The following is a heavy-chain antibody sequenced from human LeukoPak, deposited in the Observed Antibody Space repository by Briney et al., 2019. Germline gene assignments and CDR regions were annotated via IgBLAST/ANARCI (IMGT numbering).Heavy chain of an antibody. CDR1: GFTFSSYG. D-gene: IGHD6-25*01. CDR3: ARVPEQRHWNFDY. V-gene: IGHV3-21*01. CDR2: ISSSSSYI. Sequence: PGGSLRLSCAASGFTFSSYGMHWVRQAPGKGLEWVSSISSSSSYIYYADSVKGRFTISRDNAKNSLYLQMNSLRAEDTAVYYCARVPEQRHWNFDYWGQGTLVTVSS. J-gene: IGHJ4*02.